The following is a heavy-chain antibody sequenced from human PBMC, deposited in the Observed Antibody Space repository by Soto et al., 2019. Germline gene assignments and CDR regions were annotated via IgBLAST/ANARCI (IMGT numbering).Heavy chain of an antibody. D-gene: IGHD4-17*01. CDR3: ASRRDYGDYDAFDI. Sequence: ASVNVSCKASGYTFTSYGISWVRQAPGQGLEWMGWISAYNGNTNYAQKLQGRVTMTTDTSTSTAYMELRSLRSDDTAVYYCASRRDYGDYDAFDIWGQGTMVTVSS. J-gene: IGHJ3*02. V-gene: IGHV1-18*01. CDR2: ISAYNGNT. CDR1: GYTFTSYG.